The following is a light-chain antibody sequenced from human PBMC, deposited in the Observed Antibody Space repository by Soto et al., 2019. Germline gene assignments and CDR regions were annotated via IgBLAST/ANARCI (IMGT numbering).Light chain of an antibody. V-gene: IGKV3-15*01. CDR3: QQYNDWPPWT. J-gene: IGKJ1*01. Sequence: EIVMTQSPATLSVSPGERATLSCRASQSVSSNLAWYQQKPGQAPRLLIYGASTRATGIPDRFSGSGSGTEFTHTISSLQSEDFAVYYCQQYNDWPPWTFGQGTKVDIK. CDR2: GAS. CDR1: QSVSSN.